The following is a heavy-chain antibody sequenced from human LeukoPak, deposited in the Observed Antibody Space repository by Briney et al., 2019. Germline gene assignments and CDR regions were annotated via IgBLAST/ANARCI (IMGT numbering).Heavy chain of an antibody. Sequence: PSETLSLTCSVSGYSISSAYYWAWIRQSPERGLEWIGTIYYSGSTYYNASLKSRVTMSIDTSRHQFSLKLSSVTAADTALYYCARLRIPGDFDVWGRGTLVTVSS. CDR1: GYSISSAYY. D-gene: IGHD7-27*01. CDR3: ARLRIPGDFDV. CDR2: IYYSGST. V-gene: IGHV4-38-2*02. J-gene: IGHJ2*01.